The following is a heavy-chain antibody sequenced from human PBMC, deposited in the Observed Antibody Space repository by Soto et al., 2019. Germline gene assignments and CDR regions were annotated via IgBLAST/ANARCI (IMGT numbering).Heavy chain of an antibody. Sequence: GASVKVSCKASGYTFTGYYMHWVRQAPGQGLEWMGWINPNSGGTNYAQKFQGRVTMTRDTSISTAYMELSRLRSDDTAVYYCAREHSLAAALLGYWFDPWGQGTLVTVSS. J-gene: IGHJ5*02. D-gene: IGHD6-13*01. CDR2: INPNSGGT. V-gene: IGHV1-2*02. CDR1: GYTFTGYY. CDR3: AREHSLAAALLGYWFDP.